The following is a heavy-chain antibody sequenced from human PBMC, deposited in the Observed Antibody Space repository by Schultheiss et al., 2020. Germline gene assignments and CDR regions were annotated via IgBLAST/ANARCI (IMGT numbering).Heavy chain of an antibody. J-gene: IGHJ4*02. CDR1: GGSFSGYY. V-gene: IGHV4-34*01. Sequence: SQTLSLTCAVYGGSFSGYYWGWIRQPPGKGLEWIGSIYYSGSTYYNPSLKSRVTISVDTSKNQFSLKLSSVTAADTAVYYCARGRRYLQPGYSSGWYRGGYYFDYWGQGTLGNVAS. CDR2: IYYSGST. D-gene: IGHD6-19*01. CDR3: ARGRRYLQPGYSSGWYRGGYYFDY.